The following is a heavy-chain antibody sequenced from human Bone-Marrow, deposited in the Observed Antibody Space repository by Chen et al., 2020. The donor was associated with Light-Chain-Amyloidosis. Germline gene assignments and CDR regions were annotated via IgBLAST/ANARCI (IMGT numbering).Heavy chain of an antibody. Sequence: QVELQQWGAGLLKPSETLSLTCGIHNGAFGDDYWTWIRQPPGKGLQWIAETNHSRSANYNSSLKSRTTISVDKSKNQFSLRMISVTAADTAVYYCARYEPHFSDSIISGYTAWGQGTSVTVSS. V-gene: IGHV4-34*01. CDR1: NGAFGDDY. D-gene: IGHD5-12*01. J-gene: IGHJ5*02. CDR2: TNHSRSA. CDR3: ARYEPHFSDSIISGYTA.